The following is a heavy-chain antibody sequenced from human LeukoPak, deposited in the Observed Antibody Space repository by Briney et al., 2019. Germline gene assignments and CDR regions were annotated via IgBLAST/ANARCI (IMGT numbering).Heavy chain of an antibody. CDR2: IYSGGST. CDR3: ATQAGYDSSGYYYSLWDYYGMDV. CDR1: GFTVSSNY. D-gene: IGHD3-22*01. J-gene: IGHJ6*02. Sequence: PGGSLRLSCAASGFTVSSNYMSWVRQAPGKGLEWVSVIYSGGSTYYADSVKGRFTISRHNSKNTLYLKMNSLRAEDTAVYYCATQAGYDSSGYYYSLWDYYGMDVWGQGTTVTVSS. V-gene: IGHV3-53*04.